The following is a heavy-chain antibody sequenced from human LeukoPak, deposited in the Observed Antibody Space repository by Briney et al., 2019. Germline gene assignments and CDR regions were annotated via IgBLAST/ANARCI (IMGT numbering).Heavy chain of an antibody. V-gene: IGHV1-24*01. J-gene: IGHJ4*02. D-gene: IGHD3-3*02. CDR1: GYTLTELS. CDR3: ATDFSPPPFDY. Sequence: ASVKVSCKVSGYTLTELSMHWVRQAPGKGLEWMGGFDPEDGETIYAQKFQGRVTMTEGTSTDTAYMGLSSLRSEDTAVYYCATDFSPPPFDYWGQGTLVTVSS. CDR2: FDPEDGET.